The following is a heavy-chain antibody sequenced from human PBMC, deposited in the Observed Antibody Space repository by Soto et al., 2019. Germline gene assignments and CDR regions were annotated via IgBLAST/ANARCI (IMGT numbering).Heavy chain of an antibody. CDR1: GGSISSYY. V-gene: IGHV4-59*01. Sequence: SETLSLTCTVSGGSISSYYWSWIRQPPGKGLEWIGYIYYSGSTNYNPSLKSRVTISVDTSKNQFSLKLSSVTAADTAVYYCARVVGYSYDEYYYYMDAWGKGTTVTVPS. D-gene: IGHD5-18*01. CDR2: IYYSGST. CDR3: ARVVGYSYDEYYYYMDA. J-gene: IGHJ6*03.